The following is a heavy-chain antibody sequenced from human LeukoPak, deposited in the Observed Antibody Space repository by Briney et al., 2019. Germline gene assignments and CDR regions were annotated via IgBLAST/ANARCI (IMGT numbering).Heavy chain of an antibody. CDR1: GFTFRSYA. Sequence: GGSLRLSCEASGFTFRSYAMHWVRQAPGKGLEWVAVISYDGSNKYYKDAVKGRFTISRDNSKNTLYLQMNSLRAEDTAVYYCARDSYRSGWYGQFDYWGQGTLVTVSS. V-gene: IGHV3-30-3*01. J-gene: IGHJ4*02. CDR2: ISYDGSNK. D-gene: IGHD6-19*01. CDR3: ARDSYRSGWYGQFDY.